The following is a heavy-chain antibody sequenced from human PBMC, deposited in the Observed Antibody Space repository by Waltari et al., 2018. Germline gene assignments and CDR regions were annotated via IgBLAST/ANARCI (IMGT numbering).Heavy chain of an antibody. D-gene: IGHD1-7*01. CDR2: ISSDATNK. J-gene: IGHJ5*02. Sequence: QVQLVESGGGVVQPGKSLSPSCAASGFIFGRYVMPLVRQAPGKGMEWVAVISSDATNKYYADSVKGRFTISRDNSDNTLHLQMNSLSTEDTAAYYCARTTRTGTTFFLGPLDPWGQGTLVTVSS. CDR3: ARTTRTGTTFFLGPLDP. V-gene: IGHV3-30-3*01. CDR1: GFIFGRYV.